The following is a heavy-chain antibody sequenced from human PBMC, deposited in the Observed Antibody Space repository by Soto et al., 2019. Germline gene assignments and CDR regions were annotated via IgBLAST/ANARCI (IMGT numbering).Heavy chain of an antibody. V-gene: IGHV4-4*02. CDR2: IYHSGNT. J-gene: IGHJ4*02. Sequence: SETLCLTYAVSGGSISGSYWWSWVRQSPGKGLEWIGQIYHSGNTNYNPSLKSRVTISVDKSKNQFSLKLTSVTAADTAVYYCARSDTSMADYWGQGTLVTVSS. CDR3: ARSDTSMADY. CDR1: GGSISGSYW. D-gene: IGHD5-18*01.